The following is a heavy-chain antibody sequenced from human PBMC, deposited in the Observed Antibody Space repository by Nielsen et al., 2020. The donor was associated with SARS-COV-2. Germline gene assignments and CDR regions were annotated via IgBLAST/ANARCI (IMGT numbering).Heavy chain of an antibody. CDR2: IYPGDSDT. CDR3: ARRQTTIASHDAFDI. J-gene: IGHJ3*02. V-gene: IGHV5-51*01. CDR1: GYSFTSYW. D-gene: IGHD5-12*01. Sequence: GESLKISCKGSGYSFTSYWIGWVRQMPGKGLEWMGIIYPGDSDTRYSPSFQGQVTISADKSISTAYLQWSSLKASDTAMYYCARRQTTIASHDAFDIWGQVTMVTVSS.